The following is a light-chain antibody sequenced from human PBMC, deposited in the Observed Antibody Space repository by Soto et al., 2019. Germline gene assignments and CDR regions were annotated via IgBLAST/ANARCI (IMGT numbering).Light chain of an antibody. J-gene: IGKJ4*01. Sequence: IQMTQSPSSLSASVGDRVTITCRASQGVRDDVGWYQQKPGKAPKLLIYSASTLQSGVPSRFSGSGSGTDFTIKISGMQTEYFETYYCLQESNYPMNLAGGPKVDIK. CDR2: SAS. CDR3: LQESNYPMN. CDR1: QGVRDD. V-gene: IGKV1-6*01.